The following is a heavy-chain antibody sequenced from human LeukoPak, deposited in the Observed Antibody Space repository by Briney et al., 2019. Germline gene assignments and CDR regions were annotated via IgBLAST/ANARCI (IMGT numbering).Heavy chain of an antibody. Sequence: TLSLTCTVSGGSIYSYYWSWIRQPPGKALEWLARIDWDDDKYYSTSLKTRLTISKDTSKNQVVLTMTNMDPVDTATYYCARVVPAATGSGYYMDVWGKGTTVTVSS. V-gene: IGHV2-70*11. CDR1: GGSIYSYY. D-gene: IGHD2-2*01. CDR3: ARVVPAATGSGYYMDV. CDR2: IDWDDDK. J-gene: IGHJ6*03.